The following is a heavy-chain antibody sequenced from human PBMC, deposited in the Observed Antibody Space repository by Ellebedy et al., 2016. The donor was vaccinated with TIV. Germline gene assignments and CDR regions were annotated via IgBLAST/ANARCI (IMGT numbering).Heavy chain of an antibody. J-gene: IGHJ5*01. CDR3: ARHDYQDDGGHLNWFDS. CDR2: IYYSGTM. Sequence: MPSETLSLTCTVSGDSISINYDWGRILPTLGLGLACMGSIYYSGTMYYNPSPKSRVTISVDTSNNQFSLRLSSVTAADTAVYYCARHDYQDDGGHLNWFDSWGQGALVTVSS. D-gene: IGHD4/OR15-4a*01. V-gene: IGHV4-39*01. CDR1: GDSISINYD.